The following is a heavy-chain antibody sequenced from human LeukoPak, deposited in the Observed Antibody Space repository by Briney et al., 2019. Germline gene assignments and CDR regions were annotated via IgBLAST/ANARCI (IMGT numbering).Heavy chain of an antibody. J-gene: IGHJ5*02. V-gene: IGHV4-4*07. CDR2: IYTSGST. CDR3: ARQKKSCFDP. Sequence: PSETLSLTCTVSGGSISDNYWSWIRQPAGKGLEWIGRIYTSGSTTYNLSLNSRVTMSVDTSKNQFSLKLNSVTAADTAMYYCARQKKSCFDPWGQGILVTVSS. CDR1: GGSISDNY.